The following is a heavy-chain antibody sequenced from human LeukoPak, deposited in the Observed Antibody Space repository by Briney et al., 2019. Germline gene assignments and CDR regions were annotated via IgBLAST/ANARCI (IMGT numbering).Heavy chain of an antibody. CDR2: IYYSGST. Sequence: SETLSLTCAVYGGSFSGYYWSWIRQPPGKGLEWIGYIYYSGSTNYNPSLKSRVTISVDPSKNQFSLKLSSVTAADTAVYYCARVWFIAVAGTGAFDIWGQGTMVTVSS. D-gene: IGHD6-19*01. V-gene: IGHV4-59*01. CDR1: GGSFSGYY. CDR3: ARVWFIAVAGTGAFDI. J-gene: IGHJ3*02.